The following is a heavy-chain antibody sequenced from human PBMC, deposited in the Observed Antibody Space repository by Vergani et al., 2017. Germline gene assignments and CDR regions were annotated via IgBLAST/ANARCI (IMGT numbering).Heavy chain of an antibody. CDR3: ARVLRVHAFDI. J-gene: IGHJ3*02. CDR2: ISSNGGST. V-gene: IGHV3-64*01. D-gene: IGHD2-15*01. CDR1: GFTFSSYG. Sequence: EVQLVESGGGLVQPGGSLRLSCAASGFTFSSYGMHWVRQAPGKGLEYVSAISSNGGSTYYANSVKGRFTISRDNSKNTLYLQMGSLRAEDMAVYYCARVLRVHAFDIWGQGTMVTVSS.